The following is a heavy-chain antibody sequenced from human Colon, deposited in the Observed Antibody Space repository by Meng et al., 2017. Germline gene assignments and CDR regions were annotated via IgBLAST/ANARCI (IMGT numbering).Heavy chain of an antibody. CDR2: ISGYTGNT. CDR1: GYTFNNYD. D-gene: IGHD6-19*01. J-gene: IGHJ4*02. CDR3: ARGSGSSSRGYDY. Sequence: ASVKVSCKASGYTFNNYDISWVRQAPGQGLGWVGWISGYTGNTNYAHDLRGRVTLTRDTSTSTAYMELGSLRSDDTAVYYCARGSGSSSRGYDYWGRGTLVTVSS. V-gene: IGHV1-18*01.